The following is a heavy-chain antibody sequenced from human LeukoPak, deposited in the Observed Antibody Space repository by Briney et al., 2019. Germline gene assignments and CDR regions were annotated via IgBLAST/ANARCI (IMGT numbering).Heavy chain of an antibody. V-gene: IGHV1-2*06. CDR2: MNPNSGGT. CDR3: ARDSPSDQLLVRFDP. CDR1: GYIFTDFY. D-gene: IGHD2-2*01. Sequence: ASVKVSCKASGYIFTDFYMHWVRQAPGQGLEWMGRMNPNSGGTNYAQKFQGRVTMTRDTSISTAYMELSRLRSDDTAVYYCARDSPSDQLLVRFDPWGQGTLVTVSS. J-gene: IGHJ5*02.